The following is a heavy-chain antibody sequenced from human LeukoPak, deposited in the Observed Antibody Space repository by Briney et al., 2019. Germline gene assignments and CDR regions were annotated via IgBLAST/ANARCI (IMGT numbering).Heavy chain of an antibody. Sequence: GGSLRLSCAASGFTISSYWMHWVGQAPGKGLVWVSRINSDGSSTSYADSVKGRFTISRDNAKNTLYLQMNSLRAEDTAVYYCATLGTRWPYEDYWGQGTLVTVSS. D-gene: IGHD7-27*01. CDR2: INSDGSST. V-gene: IGHV3-74*01. J-gene: IGHJ4*02. CDR1: GFTISSYW. CDR3: ATLGTRWPYEDY.